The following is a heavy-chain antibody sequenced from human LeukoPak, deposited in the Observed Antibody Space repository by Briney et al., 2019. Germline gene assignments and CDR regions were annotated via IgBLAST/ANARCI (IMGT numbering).Heavy chain of an antibody. Sequence: SETLSLTCTVSGGSINSNNYYWGWIRQPPGKGLEWIGSIYSSGSAYYNPSLKSRVTISVDTSKNQFSLRLSSVTAAGTAVYYCQSRYLEWLLEYWGQGTLVTVSS. CDR2: IYSSGSA. CDR1: GGSINSNNYY. D-gene: IGHD3-3*01. V-gene: IGHV4-39*01. CDR3: QSRYLEWLLEY. J-gene: IGHJ4*02.